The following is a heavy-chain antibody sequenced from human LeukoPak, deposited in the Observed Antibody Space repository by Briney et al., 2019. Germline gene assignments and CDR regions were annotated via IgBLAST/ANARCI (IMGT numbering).Heavy chain of an antibody. J-gene: IGHJ4*02. CDR2: IKSDGSST. CDR3: ARDQIYCTGGYCYFDY. D-gene: IGHD2-8*02. CDR1: GFTFSSYW. V-gene: IGHV3-74*01. Sequence: GGSLRLSCAASGFTFSSYWMHWVRQAPGKGLVWVSRIKSDGSSTSYADSVKGRFTISRDNAKNTLYLQMNGVRAEDTAVYYCARDQIYCTGGYCYFDYWGRGTLVTVSS.